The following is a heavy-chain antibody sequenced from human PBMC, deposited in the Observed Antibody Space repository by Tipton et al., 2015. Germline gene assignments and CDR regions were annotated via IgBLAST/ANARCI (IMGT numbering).Heavy chain of an antibody. V-gene: IGHV4-38-2*02. D-gene: IGHD5-24*01. CDR1: AYSISTDYY. J-gene: IGHJ6*02. Sequence: TLSLTCAVSAYSISTDYYWVWIRQPPGKGLEWIGTISHGGNTFYNPSLKSRVTISADTSKNQFSLRLSSVTAADTAVYYCARDLEHGMDVWGQGTTVTVSS. CDR2: ISHGGNT. CDR3: ARDLEHGMDV.